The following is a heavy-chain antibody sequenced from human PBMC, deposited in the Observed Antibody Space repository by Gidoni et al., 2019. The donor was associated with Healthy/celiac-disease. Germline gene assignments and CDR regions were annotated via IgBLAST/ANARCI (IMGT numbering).Heavy chain of an antibody. J-gene: IGHJ6*02. CDR2: ISCSGGST. V-gene: IGHV3-23*01. D-gene: IGHD6-19*01. CDR1: GFTFSSYA. Sequence: EVQLLESGGGLVQPGGSLRLSCSASGFTFSSYAMSWVRQAPGKGREWFSAISCSGGSTYYADSVKGRFTIYRDNSKNTLYLQMNSLRAEDTAVYYCAKAAVAGPGYYYGMDVWGQGTTVTVSS. CDR3: AKAAVAGPGYYYGMDV.